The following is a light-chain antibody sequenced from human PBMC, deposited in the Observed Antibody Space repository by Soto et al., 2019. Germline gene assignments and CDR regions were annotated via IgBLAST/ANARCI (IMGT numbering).Light chain of an antibody. CDR3: QQYYDWRT. J-gene: IGKJ1*01. CDR1: ESVGFS. CDR2: GAS. Sequence: VLTQSPVTLSVSPGERATLSCRASESVGFSLAWFQQKPGQAPRLLIYGASTRATGIPVRFSGSGSGTEFTHTISSLQSEDLAVYFCQQYYDWRTFGQGTKVQI. V-gene: IGKV3-15*01.